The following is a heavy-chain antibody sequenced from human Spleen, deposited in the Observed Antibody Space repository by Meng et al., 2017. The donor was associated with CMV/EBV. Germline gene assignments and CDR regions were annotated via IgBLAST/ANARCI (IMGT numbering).Heavy chain of an antibody. J-gene: IGHJ6*02. CDR3: ARDHVVVVPGATHNSYGMDV. CDR1: GYIFTRYY. D-gene: IGHD2-2*01. V-gene: IGHV1-46*01. CDR2: INPSDGSR. Sequence: SVKVSCKASGYIFTRYYLHWVRQAPGQGLEWMGLINPSDGSRSYAQKFQGRVIMTRETSTSTLYMELRSLRFEDTAVYYCARDHVVVVPGATHNSYGMDVWGQGTTVTVSS.